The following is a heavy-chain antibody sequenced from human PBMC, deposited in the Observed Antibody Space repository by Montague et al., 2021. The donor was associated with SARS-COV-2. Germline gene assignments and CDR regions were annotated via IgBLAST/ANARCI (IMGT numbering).Heavy chain of an antibody. CDR1: GDSVSSNSAT. V-gene: IGHV6-1*01. D-gene: IGHD6-13*01. CDR3: VRGIEAAGSYDY. Sequence: CAISGDSVSSNSATWNWIRQSPSRGLGWLGRTYYRSMWKSDYARSVKSRIAINPGTSKNQFSLQLSSVTPEDTALYYCVRGIEAAGSYDYWGQGTLVTVSS. CDR2: TYYRSMWKS. J-gene: IGHJ4*02.